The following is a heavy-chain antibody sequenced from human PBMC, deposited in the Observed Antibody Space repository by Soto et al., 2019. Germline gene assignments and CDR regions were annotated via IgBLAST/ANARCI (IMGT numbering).Heavy chain of an antibody. J-gene: IGHJ4*02. V-gene: IGHV1-3*01. Sequence: ASVKVSCKASGYTFTSHAMHWARQAPGQRLEWIGWINAGDGNTKYSQKFQGRVTMTTDTSTSTAYMELRSLRSDDTAVYYCARDRSYYSDYWGQGTLVTVSS. D-gene: IGHD3-10*01. CDR1: GYTFTSHA. CDR3: ARDRSYYSDY. CDR2: INAGDGNT.